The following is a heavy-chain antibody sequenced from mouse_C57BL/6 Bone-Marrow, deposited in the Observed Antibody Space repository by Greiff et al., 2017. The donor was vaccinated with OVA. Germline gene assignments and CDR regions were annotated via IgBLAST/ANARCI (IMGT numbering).Heavy chain of an antibody. J-gene: IGHJ3*01. D-gene: IGHD2-4*01. V-gene: IGHV3-8*01. CDR3: ARPTTMITTEFAY. CDR2: ISYSGST. CDR1: GYSITSDY. Sequence: EVQRVESGPGLAKPSQTLSLTCSVTGYSITSDYWNWLRKFPGNKLEYMGYISYSGSTYYNPSLKSRISITRDTSKNQYYLQLNSVTTEDTATYYCARPTTMITTEFAYWGQGTLVTVSA.